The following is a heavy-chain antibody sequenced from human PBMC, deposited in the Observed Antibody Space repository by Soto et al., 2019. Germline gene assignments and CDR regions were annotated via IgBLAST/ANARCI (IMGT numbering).Heavy chain of an antibody. J-gene: IGHJ4*02. V-gene: IGHV1-46*01. CDR3: ATRYSGSYYFDY. CDR2: INPGGGST. CDR1: GYTFTNYY. Sequence: GASVKVSCKASGYTFTNYYVHWVRQAPGQGLEWMAMINPGGGSTTYAQKFQGRVTMTRDTSTSTVYMELSSLKASDTAMYFCATRYSGSYYFDYWGQGTQVTVSS. D-gene: IGHD5-12*01.